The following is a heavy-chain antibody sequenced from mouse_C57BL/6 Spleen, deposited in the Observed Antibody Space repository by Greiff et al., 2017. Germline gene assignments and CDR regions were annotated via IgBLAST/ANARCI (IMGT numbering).Heavy chain of an antibody. CDR2: IYPGDGDT. D-gene: IGHD1-1*01. CDR1: GYAFSSSW. CDR3: ASSITTVVGDY. Sequence: QVQLKESGPELVKPGASVKISCKASGYAFSSSWMNWVKQRPGKGLEWIGRIYPGDGDTNYNGKFKGKATLTADKSSSTAYMQLSGLTSEDAAVYFCASSITTVVGDYWGQGTTLTVSS. J-gene: IGHJ2*01. V-gene: IGHV1-82*01.